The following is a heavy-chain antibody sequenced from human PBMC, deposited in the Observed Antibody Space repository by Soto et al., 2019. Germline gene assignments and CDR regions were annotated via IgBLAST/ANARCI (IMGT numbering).Heavy chain of an antibody. J-gene: IGHJ5*02. Sequence: QVQLVQSGAEVKKPGSSVKVSCKASGGTFSSYTISWVRQAPGQGLEWMGRIIPILGIANYAQKFQGRVTITADKATSTAYMELSSLRSEDTAVYYRARDSPKRAWFDPWGQGTLVTVSS. CDR1: GGTFSSYT. V-gene: IGHV1-69*08. CDR2: IIPILGIA. CDR3: ARDSPKRAWFDP.